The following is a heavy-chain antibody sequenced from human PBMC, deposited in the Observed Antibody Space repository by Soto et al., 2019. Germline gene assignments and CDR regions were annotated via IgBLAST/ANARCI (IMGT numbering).Heavy chain of an antibody. Sequence: QVQLVQSGAEVKKPGASARVSCTASGYIFTNFGFNWVRQAPGQGLEWIGWISAYNANRKFAQKFRGRVTMPTDISTVTADMELKTLRSDDTAVYYCARGDLLYGLDVWGRGTTVTVSS. CDR3: ARGDLLYGLDV. V-gene: IGHV1-18*01. CDR2: ISAYNANR. CDR1: GYIFTNFG. D-gene: IGHD2-21*02. J-gene: IGHJ6*02.